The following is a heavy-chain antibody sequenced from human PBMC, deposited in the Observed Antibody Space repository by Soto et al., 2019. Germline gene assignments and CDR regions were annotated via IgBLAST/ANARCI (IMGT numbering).Heavy chain of an antibody. V-gene: IGHV4-39*01. CDR3: ASPKIAFYNWFDP. D-gene: IGHD3-3*02. Sequence: QLQLQESGPGLVRPSETLSLTCTVSGGSISSSSYYWGWIRQPPGKGLEWIGSIYYSGSTYYNPSLTSRVPISVDTSKNQFSLKLSSVTAADTAVYYCASPKIAFYNWFDPWGQGTLVTVSS. CDR1: GGSISSSSYY. J-gene: IGHJ5*02. CDR2: IYYSGST.